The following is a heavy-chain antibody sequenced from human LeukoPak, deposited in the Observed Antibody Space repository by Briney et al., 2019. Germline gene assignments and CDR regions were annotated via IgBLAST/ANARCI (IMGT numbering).Heavy chain of an antibody. CDR1: GFTFANAW. CDR2: IRSKAAGGTT. D-gene: IGHD6-25*01. J-gene: IGHJ3*02. V-gene: IGHV3-15*07. CDR3: YTEVFKSGDDGFDI. Sequence: GGSLRLSCAASGFTFANAWMNWVRQAPGKGLEWVGRIRSKAAGGTTDYTAPVKGRFTISRDDSKNTVFLQMDSLKTEDTGVYHCYTEVFKSGDDGFDIWGKGTLVTVSS.